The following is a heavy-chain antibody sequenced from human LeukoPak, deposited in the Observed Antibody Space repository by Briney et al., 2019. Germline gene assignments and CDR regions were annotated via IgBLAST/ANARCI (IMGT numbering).Heavy chain of an antibody. D-gene: IGHD1-26*01. CDR1: GFTFNTYG. CDR3: AKALVGATYYYYGMDV. J-gene: IGHJ6*02. V-gene: IGHV3-30*18. Sequence: PGGSLRLSCAASGFTFNTYGMHWVRQAPGKGLEWVAVISYDGSNKYYAESVKGRFTISRDNSKNTLYLQMNSLRAEDTAVYYCAKALVGATYYYYGMDVWGQGTTVTVSS. CDR2: ISYDGSNK.